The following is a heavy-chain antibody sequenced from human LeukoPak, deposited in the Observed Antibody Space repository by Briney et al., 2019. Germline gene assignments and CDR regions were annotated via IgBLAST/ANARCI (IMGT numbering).Heavy chain of an antibody. CDR1: GYSISTGYY. V-gene: IGHV4-38-2*01. CDR3: ARKYGSNAGYFDY. Sequence: SETLSLTCGVSGYSISTGYYWGWVRQPPGKGLEWIGYSYHSATSYYNPSLKSRVSISVDTSKNQFSLNLRSVTAADTAVYYCARKYGSNAGYFDYWGRGALVTVSS. J-gene: IGHJ4*02. D-gene: IGHD4-23*01. CDR2: SYHSATS.